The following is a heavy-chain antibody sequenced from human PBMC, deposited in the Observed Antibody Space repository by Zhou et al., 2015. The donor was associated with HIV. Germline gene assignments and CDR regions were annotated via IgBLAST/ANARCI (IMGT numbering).Heavy chain of an antibody. J-gene: IGHJ2*01. Sequence: QVQLVQSGAEVKKPGSSVKVSCKASGGTFSNYGISWVRKAPGQGLEWMGGIIPVLGTTHYAQRFQGRVSITADRSTSTGYMDLRSLTSEDTAVYYCARDRGAARPDWRYFDLWGRGTLVIVSS. CDR2: IIPVLGTT. D-gene: IGHD6-6*01. CDR3: ARDRGAARPDWRYFDL. V-gene: IGHV1-69*06. CDR1: GGTFSNYG.